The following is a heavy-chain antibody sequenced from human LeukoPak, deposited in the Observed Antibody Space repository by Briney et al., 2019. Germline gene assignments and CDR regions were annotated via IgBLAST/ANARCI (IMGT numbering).Heavy chain of an antibody. CDR2: ISWNSGSI. CDR3: AKDTYYDILTGNFDY. D-gene: IGHD3-9*01. CDR1: GFTFDDYA. Sequence: GGSLRLSCAASGFTFDDYAMHWVRQAPGKGLEWVSGISWNSGSIGYADSVKGRFTISRDNAKNSLYLQMNSLRAEDTALYYCAKDTYYDILTGNFDYWGQGTLVTASS. V-gene: IGHV3-9*01. J-gene: IGHJ4*02.